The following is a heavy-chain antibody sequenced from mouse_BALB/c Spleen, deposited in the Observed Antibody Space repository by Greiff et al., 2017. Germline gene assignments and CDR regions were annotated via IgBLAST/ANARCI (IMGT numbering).Heavy chain of an antibody. CDR3: ARYDYEEEGAWFAY. CDR1: GFTFSSFG. D-gene: IGHD2-4*01. V-gene: IGHV5-17*02. CDR2: ISSGSSTI. Sequence: EVQGVESGGGLVQPGGSRKLSCAASGFTFSSFGMHWVRQAPEKGLEWVAYISSGSSTIYYADTVKGRFTISRDNPKNTLFLQMTSLRSEDTAMYYCARYDYEEEGAWFAYWGQGTLVTVSA. J-gene: IGHJ3*01.